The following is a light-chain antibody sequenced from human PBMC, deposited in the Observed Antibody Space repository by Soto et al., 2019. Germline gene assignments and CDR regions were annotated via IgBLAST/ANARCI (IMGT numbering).Light chain of an antibody. Sequence: EIVLTQSPGTLSLSPGERATLSCRASQSVRSRYLAWYQQKPGQAPRLLIYGSSSRPPGIPDRVSGSGSGTEFTLTISRLEPEDFAVYYCQQYGTSPQTFGQGTKVYIK. CDR1: QSVRSRY. CDR3: QQYGTSPQT. CDR2: GSS. V-gene: IGKV3-20*01. J-gene: IGKJ1*01.